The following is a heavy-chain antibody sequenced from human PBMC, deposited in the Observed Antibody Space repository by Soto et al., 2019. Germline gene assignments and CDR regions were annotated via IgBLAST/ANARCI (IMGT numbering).Heavy chain of an antibody. CDR3: ARGLGYCSGGSCQKYYYYGMDV. CDR1: GGSISSYY. D-gene: IGHD2-15*01. CDR2: IYYSGST. J-gene: IGHJ6*02. V-gene: IGHV4-59*01. Sequence: SDTLSLTCTVSGGSISSYYWSWIRQPPGKGLEWIGYIYYSGSTNYNPSLKSRVTISVDTSKNQFSLKLSSVTAADTAVYYCARGLGYCSGGSCQKYYYYGMDVWGQGTTVT.